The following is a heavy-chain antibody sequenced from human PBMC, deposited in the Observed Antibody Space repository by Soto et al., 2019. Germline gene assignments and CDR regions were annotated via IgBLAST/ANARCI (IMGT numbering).Heavy chain of an antibody. D-gene: IGHD3-10*02. V-gene: IGHV1-58*02. CDR1: GVTLTSSA. CDR3: AALLRTGHYYYYYMDV. J-gene: IGHJ6*03. Sequence: TPVKLSSKACGVTLTSSAMQWVRQARKKRLEWIGWIVVGSGNTNYAQKFQERVTITRDMSTSTAYMELSSLRSEDTAVYYCAALLRTGHYYYYYMDVWGKGTTVTVSS. CDR2: IVVGSGNT.